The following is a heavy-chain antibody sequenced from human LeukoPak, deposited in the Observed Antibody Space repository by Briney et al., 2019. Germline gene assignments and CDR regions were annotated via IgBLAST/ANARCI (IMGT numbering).Heavy chain of an antibody. J-gene: IGHJ3*02. CDR2: IYYSGST. CDR3: ARRSLQLWLRLLALRGSAGAFDI. Sequence: SETLSLTCTVSGGSISSSSYYWGWIRQPPGKGLEWIGSIYYSGSTYYNPSLKSRVTISVDTSKNQFSLKLSSVTAADTAVYYCARRSLQLWLRLLALRGSAGAFDIWGQGTMVTVSS. D-gene: IGHD5-18*01. CDR1: GGSISSSSYY. V-gene: IGHV4-39*07.